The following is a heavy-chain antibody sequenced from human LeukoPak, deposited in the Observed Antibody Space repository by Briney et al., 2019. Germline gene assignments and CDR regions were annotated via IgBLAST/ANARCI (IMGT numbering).Heavy chain of an antibody. CDR3: ARHRNSGNWPSGGYFDY. J-gene: IGHJ4*02. V-gene: IGHV4-39*01. CDR1: GGSISNSNYY. CDR2: IYYSGST. Sequence: PSETLSLTCTVSGGSISNSNYYWGWIRQPPGKGLEWIGSIYYSGSTYYNPSLKSRVTISVDTSKSQFSLNLSSATATDTAIYYCARHRNSGNWPSGGYFDYWGQGTLVTVSS. D-gene: IGHD5-12*01.